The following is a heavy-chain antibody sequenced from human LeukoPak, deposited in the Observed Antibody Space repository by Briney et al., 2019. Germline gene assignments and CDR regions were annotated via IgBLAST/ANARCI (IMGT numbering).Heavy chain of an antibody. J-gene: IGHJ4*02. Sequence: ASVKVSCKASGYTFTGYYMHWVRQAPGQGLERMGWINPNSGGTNYAQKFQGRVTMTRDTSISTAYMELSRLRSDDTAVYYCASLNSGYDSFDYWGQGTLVTVSS. CDR1: GYTFTGYY. CDR3: ASLNSGYDSFDY. CDR2: INPNSGGT. D-gene: IGHD5-12*01. V-gene: IGHV1-2*02.